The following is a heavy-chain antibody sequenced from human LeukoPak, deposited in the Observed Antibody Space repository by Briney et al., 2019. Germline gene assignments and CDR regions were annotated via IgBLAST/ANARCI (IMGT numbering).Heavy chain of an antibody. J-gene: IGHJ4*02. CDR3: ARVPVDYDSSGYYDFDY. CDR2: IYYSGST. V-gene: IGHV4-31*03. Sequence: SQTLSLTCTVSGCSISSGGYYWSWIRQHPGKGLEWIGYIYYSGSTYYNPSLKSRVTISVDTSKNQFSLKLSSVTAADTAVYYCARVPVDYDSSGYYDFDYWGQGTLVTVSS. CDR1: GCSISSGGYY. D-gene: IGHD3-22*01.